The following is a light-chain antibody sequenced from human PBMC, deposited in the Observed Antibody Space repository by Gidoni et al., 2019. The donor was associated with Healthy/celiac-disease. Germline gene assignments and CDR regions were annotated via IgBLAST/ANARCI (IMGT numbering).Light chain of an antibody. CDR3: MQALQTPIT. J-gene: IGKJ5*01. Sequence: DIVMTQSPLSLPVTPREPASISCRSSQSLLHSNGYIYLDWYLQKPGQSPQLLIYLGSNRASGVPDRFSGSGSGTDFTLKISRVEAEDVGVYYCMQALQTPITFGQGTRLEIK. CDR1: QSLLHSNGYIY. CDR2: LGS. V-gene: IGKV2-28*01.